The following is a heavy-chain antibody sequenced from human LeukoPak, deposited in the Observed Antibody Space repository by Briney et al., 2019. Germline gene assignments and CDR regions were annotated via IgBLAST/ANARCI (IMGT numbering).Heavy chain of an antibody. V-gene: IGHV3-7*01. Sequence: GGSLRLSCAASGFSFTTYWMGWVRQAPGKGLEWVANINQDGTEKYYVDSVRGRFTISRDNAKNSLYLQMHSLRVEDTAVYYCAKLAKYFYGSETYYFFEHWGQGTPVTASS. CDR3: AKLAKYFYGSETYYFFEH. CDR1: GFSFTTYW. D-gene: IGHD3-10*01. CDR2: INQDGTEK. J-gene: IGHJ4*02.